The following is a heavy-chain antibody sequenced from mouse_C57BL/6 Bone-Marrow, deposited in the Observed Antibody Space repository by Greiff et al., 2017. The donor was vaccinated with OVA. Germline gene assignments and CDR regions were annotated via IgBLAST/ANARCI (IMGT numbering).Heavy chain of an antibody. CDR3: ARHYYGSGAY. D-gene: IGHD1-1*01. J-gene: IGHJ3*01. CDR2: IHPNSGST. V-gene: IGHV1-64*01. CDR1: GYTFTSYW. Sequence: QVQLQQPGAELVKPGASVKLSCKASGYTFTSYWMHWVKQRPGQGLEWIGMIHPNSGSTNYNEKFKSKATLTVDKSSSTAYMQLSSLTSEDSAVYYCARHYYGSGAYWGQGTLVTVSA.